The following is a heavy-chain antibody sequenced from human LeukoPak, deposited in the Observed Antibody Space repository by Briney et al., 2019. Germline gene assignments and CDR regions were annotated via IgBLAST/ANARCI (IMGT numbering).Heavy chain of an antibody. CDR2: ITSSSSYI. V-gene: IGHV3-21*01. CDR3: ARDSDVGY. CDR1: GFTLSSYS. Sequence: GGSLRLSCAASGFTLSSYSMNWVRQAPGKGLEWVSSITSSSSYIYYADSVKGRFTISRDNAKNSQYLQMNSLRAEDTAVYYCARDSDVGYWGQGTLVTVSS. J-gene: IGHJ4*02.